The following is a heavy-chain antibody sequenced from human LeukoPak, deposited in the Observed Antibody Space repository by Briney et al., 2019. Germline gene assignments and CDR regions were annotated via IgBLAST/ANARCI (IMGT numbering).Heavy chain of an antibody. CDR1: GYTFTGYY. D-gene: IGHD3-10*01. CDR2: INPNSGGT. Sequence: EASVKVSCKASGYTFTGYYMHWVRQAPGQGLEWMGWINPNSGGTNYAQKFQGRVTMTRDTSISTAYMELSRLRSDDTAVYHCARARITMVRGVISWFDPWGQGTLVTVSS. CDR3: ARARITMVRGVISWFDP. J-gene: IGHJ5*02. V-gene: IGHV1-2*02.